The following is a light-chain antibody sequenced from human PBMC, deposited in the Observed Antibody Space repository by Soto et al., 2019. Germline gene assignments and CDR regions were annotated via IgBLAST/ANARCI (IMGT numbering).Light chain of an antibody. CDR1: QNVGSN. V-gene: IGKV3-15*01. Sequence: EVVMTQFPATLSVSPGDRATLSFRASQNVGSNLAWFQHKPGQAPRLLIYAASTRATGLPARFSGSVSGSDFTLTISNLQSEDFAIYYCQQYNNWPRTFGQGTKVDI. CDR2: AAS. CDR3: QQYNNWPRT. J-gene: IGKJ1*01.